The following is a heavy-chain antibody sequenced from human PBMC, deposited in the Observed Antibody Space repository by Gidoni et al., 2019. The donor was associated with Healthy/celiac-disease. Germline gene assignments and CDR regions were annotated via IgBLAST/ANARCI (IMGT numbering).Heavy chain of an antibody. Sequence: QVQLQQWGAGLLKPSETLALTCAVYGGSFGGYYWSWIRQPPGKGLEWMGEINHSGSTNYNPSLKSRVTISVDTSKNQFSLKLSSVTAADTAVYYCARGQKHRTYYYGSGSYSSSRAEYFQHWGQGTLATVSS. CDR3: ARGQKHRTYYYGSGSYSSSRAEYFQH. CDR1: GGSFGGYY. J-gene: IGHJ1*01. V-gene: IGHV4-34*01. D-gene: IGHD3-10*01. CDR2: INHSGST.